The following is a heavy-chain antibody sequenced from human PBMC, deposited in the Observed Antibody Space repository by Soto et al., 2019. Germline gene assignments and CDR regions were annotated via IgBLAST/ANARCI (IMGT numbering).Heavy chain of an antibody. Sequence: WASVKVSCKASGYTFTTYSMHWVRQTPGHGLEWMGVINPSGGRTSYAQKFQGRVTMTRDTSTSTVHMELSNLRSEDTAVYFCARDGGYDVLTGHYILLYYLDNWGLGTLVTVSS. CDR1: GYTFTTYS. V-gene: IGHV1-46*01. D-gene: IGHD3-9*01. CDR2: INPSGGRT. J-gene: IGHJ4*02. CDR3: ARDGGYDVLTGHYILLYYLDN.